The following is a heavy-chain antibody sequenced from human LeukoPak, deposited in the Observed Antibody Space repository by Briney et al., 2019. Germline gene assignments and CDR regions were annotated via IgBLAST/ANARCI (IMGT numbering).Heavy chain of an antibody. J-gene: IGHJ4*02. CDR1: GGSISSSSYY. Sequence: SETLSLTFTVSGGSISSSSYYWGWIRQPPGKGLEWIGSIYYSGSTYYNPSLKSRVTISVDTSKNQFSLKLSSVTAADTAVYYCAREGCSSTSCSFGYWGQGTLVTVSS. CDR2: IYYSGST. V-gene: IGHV4-39*07. CDR3: AREGCSSTSCSFGY. D-gene: IGHD2-2*01.